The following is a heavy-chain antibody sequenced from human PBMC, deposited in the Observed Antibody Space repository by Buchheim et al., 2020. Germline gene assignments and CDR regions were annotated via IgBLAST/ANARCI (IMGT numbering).Heavy chain of an antibody. Sequence: QVQLQQWGAGLLKPSETLSLTCAVYGGSFSGYYWSWIHQPPGKGLEWIGEINPIGSTNYNPSLKSRVTISLDTSKNQFSLKLSSVTAADTAVYYCARGRLGGSGYYYYYGMDVWGQGTT. D-gene: IGHD2-15*01. CDR1: GGSFSGYY. CDR3: ARGRLGGSGYYYYYGMDV. V-gene: IGHV4-34*01. J-gene: IGHJ6*02. CDR2: INPIGST.